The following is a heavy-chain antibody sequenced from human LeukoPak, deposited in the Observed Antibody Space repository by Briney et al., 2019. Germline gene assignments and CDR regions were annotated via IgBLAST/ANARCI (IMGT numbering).Heavy chain of an antibody. Sequence: GGSLRLSCAASGFTFSSYRMNWVRRAPGKGLEWVSSISSSSSYIYYADSVKGRFTISRDNAKNSLYLQMNSLRAEDTAVYYCAREGSGVAGHFDNWGPGNLMTVSS. CDR1: GFTFSSYR. CDR2: ISSSSSYI. D-gene: IGHD6-19*01. CDR3: AREGSGVAGHFDN. V-gene: IGHV3-21*01. J-gene: IGHJ4*02.